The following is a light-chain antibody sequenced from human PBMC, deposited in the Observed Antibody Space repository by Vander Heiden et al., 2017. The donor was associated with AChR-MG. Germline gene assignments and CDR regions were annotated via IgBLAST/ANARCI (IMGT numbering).Light chain of an antibody. Sequence: DIQMTQSPSTLSASVGDRVTITCRASQSISSWLAWYQQKPGKAPKLLNYDASSLESGVPSRFSGSGSGTEFTLTISSLQPDDFATYYCQQDNSYRTFGQGTKVEIK. CDR3: QQDNSYRT. CDR1: QSISSW. V-gene: IGKV1-5*01. J-gene: IGKJ1*01. CDR2: DAS.